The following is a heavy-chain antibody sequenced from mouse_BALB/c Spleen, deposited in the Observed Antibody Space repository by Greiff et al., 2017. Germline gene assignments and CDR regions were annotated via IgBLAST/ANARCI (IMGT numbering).Heavy chain of an antibody. CDR1: GYTFTSYV. V-gene: IGHV1-14*01. J-gene: IGHJ3*01. Sequence: VQLKESGPELVKPGASVKMSCKASGYTFTSYVMHWVKQKPGQGLEWIGYINPYNDGTKYNEKFKGKATLTSDKSSSTAYMELSSLTSEDSAVYYCARTTAPAWFAYWGQGTLVTVSA. CDR3: ARTTAPAWFAY. D-gene: IGHD1-2*01. CDR2: INPYNDGT.